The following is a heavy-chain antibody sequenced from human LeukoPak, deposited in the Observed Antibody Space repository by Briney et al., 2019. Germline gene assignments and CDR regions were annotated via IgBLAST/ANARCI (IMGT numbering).Heavy chain of an antibody. D-gene: IGHD1-26*01. CDR2: ISSSSSSI. Sequence: GGSPRLSCTASGFTFSSYSMNWVRLAPGKGLQWVSSISSSSSSIYYADSLKGRFTISRDNAKNSLYLQMNSLRAEDTAVYYCARGGPGGALNCWGQGTLVTVSS. CDR1: GFTFSSYS. CDR3: ARGGPGGALNC. V-gene: IGHV3-21*01. J-gene: IGHJ4*02.